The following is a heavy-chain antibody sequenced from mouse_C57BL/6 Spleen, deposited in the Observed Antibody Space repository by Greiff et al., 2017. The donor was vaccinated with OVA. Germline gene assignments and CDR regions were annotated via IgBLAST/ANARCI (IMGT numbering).Heavy chain of an antibody. CDR1: GFNFNDYY. V-gene: IGHV14-2*01. Sequence: VQLQQPGAELVKPGASVKLSCTASGFNFNDYYMHWVKQRTEQGLEWIGRIDPADGETKYAPKFQGKATITADTSSNTAYLQLSSLTSEDTVVYYCARRSPLYDGYLSCFAYWGQGTLVTVSA. CDR2: IDPADGET. J-gene: IGHJ3*01. D-gene: IGHD2-3*01. CDR3: ARRSPLYDGYLSCFAY.